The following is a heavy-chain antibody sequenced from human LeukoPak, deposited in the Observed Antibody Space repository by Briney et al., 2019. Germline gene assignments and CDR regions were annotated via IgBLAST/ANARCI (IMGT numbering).Heavy chain of an antibody. CDR3: ARGVGGSLDY. D-gene: IGHD1-26*01. Sequence: GGSLRLSCAASGFTFSTYWMAWVRQAPGKGLEWVANIKGDESAKHQADSVKGRFTISRDNAQNSVYLQMSSLRGEDTAVYYCARGVGGSLDYWGQGTLVTVSS. V-gene: IGHV3-7*01. J-gene: IGHJ4*02. CDR1: GFTFSTYW. CDR2: IKGDESAK.